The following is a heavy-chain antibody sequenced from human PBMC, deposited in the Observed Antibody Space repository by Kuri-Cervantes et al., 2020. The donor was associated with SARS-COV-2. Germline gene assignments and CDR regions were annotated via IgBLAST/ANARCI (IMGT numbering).Heavy chain of an antibody. D-gene: IGHD3-22*01. CDR1: GFTFSSYA. V-gene: IGHV3-23*01. CDR3: AKTLPSPARSFKWFPRGFFDT. CDR2: ISGSGGST. J-gene: IGHJ4*02. Sequence: GESLKISCAASGFTFSSYAMSWVRQAPGKGLEWVSAISGSGGSTYYADSVKGRFTISRDNSKNTLYLQMNGLRVEDTAVYHCAKTLPSPARSFKWFPRGFFDTWGQGTLVTVSS.